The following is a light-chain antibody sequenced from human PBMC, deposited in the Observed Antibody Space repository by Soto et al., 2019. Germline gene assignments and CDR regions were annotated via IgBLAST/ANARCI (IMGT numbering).Light chain of an antibody. Sequence: DIQMTQSPSSLSASVGDRVTITCRASRDIRNDLAWYQQKPGKAPKRLIYTASSLQSGVPSRFSGSGSGTEFTLTISSLQPEDFATYFCLQHTGYPLTFGQGTRLQIK. V-gene: IGKV1-17*01. CDR2: TAS. CDR1: RDIRND. CDR3: LQHTGYPLT. J-gene: IGKJ5*01.